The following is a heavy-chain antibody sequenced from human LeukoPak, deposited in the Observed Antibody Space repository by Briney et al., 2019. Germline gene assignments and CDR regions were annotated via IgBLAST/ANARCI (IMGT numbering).Heavy chain of an antibody. CDR1: GYPFTSYY. Sequence: ASVKVSCKASGYPFTSYYIHWVRQAPGQGLEWMGIINPSGGSTNYAQKFQGRVTMTRDTSTSTVYMELSSLRSEDTAVYYCARDPRAGSGDDYWGQGTLVTVSS. J-gene: IGHJ4*02. D-gene: IGHD3-10*01. CDR2: INPSGGST. CDR3: ARDPRAGSGDDY. V-gene: IGHV1-46*03.